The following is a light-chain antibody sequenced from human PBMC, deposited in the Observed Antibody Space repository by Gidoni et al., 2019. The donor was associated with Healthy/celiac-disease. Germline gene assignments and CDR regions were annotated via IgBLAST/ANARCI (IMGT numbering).Light chain of an antibody. J-gene: IGKJ4*01. CDR1: QSISSW. CDR3: QQYKSYSLT. Sequence: DIQMTQSPSTLSASVGDRVTITCRASQSISSWLAWYQQKPGKAPKLLIYKASSLESGAPSRFSGSGSGTEFTLTISSLQPDDFATYYCQQYKSYSLTFGGXTKVEIK. CDR2: KAS. V-gene: IGKV1-5*03.